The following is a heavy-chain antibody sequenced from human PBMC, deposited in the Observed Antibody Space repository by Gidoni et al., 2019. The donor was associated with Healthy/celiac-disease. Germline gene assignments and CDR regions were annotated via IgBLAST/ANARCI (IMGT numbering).Heavy chain of an antibody. J-gene: IGHJ5*02. Sequence: TSGYYWGWIRQPPGKGLEWIGSIYHSGSTYYNPSLKSRVTISVDTSKNQFSLKLSSVTAADTAVYYCARRRSSSWYGGWFDPWGQGTLVTVSS. CDR2: IYHSGST. D-gene: IGHD6-13*01. V-gene: IGHV4-38-2*01. CDR1: TSGYY. CDR3: ARRRSSSWYGGWFDP.